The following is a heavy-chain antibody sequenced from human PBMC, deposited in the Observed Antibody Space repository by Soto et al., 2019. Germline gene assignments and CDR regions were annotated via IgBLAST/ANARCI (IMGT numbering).Heavy chain of an antibody. CDR3: ARVTLSSTWSNNWFDP. CDR1: GGSISSSSYY. D-gene: IGHD6-13*01. V-gene: IGHV4-39*01. CDR2: IYYSGRT. J-gene: IGHJ5*02. Sequence: QLQLQESGPGLVKPSETLSLTCTVSGGSISSSSYYWCWIRQPPGEGLEWIGSIYYSGRTYYNPSLKSRVTICVDTSKNRFTLKLSSVAAADTAVYYCARVTLSSTWSNNWFDPWGQGTRVTVSS.